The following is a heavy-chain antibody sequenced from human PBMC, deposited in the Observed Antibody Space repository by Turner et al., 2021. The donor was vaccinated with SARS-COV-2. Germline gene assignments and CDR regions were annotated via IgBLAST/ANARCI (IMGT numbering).Heavy chain of an antibody. J-gene: IGHJ4*02. V-gene: IGHV3-30*18. Sequence: QVQLVESGGGVVQPGRSLRLPCAASGFTFSSYGMHWVRQAPGKGLEWVAIISYDGSDKYYADSVKGRFTISRDNSKNTLYLQINSLRAEDTAVYYCAKGAPYGDYLRSDYWGQGTLVTVSS. CDR2: ISYDGSDK. CDR1: GFTFSSYG. CDR3: AKGAPYGDYLRSDY. D-gene: IGHD4-17*01.